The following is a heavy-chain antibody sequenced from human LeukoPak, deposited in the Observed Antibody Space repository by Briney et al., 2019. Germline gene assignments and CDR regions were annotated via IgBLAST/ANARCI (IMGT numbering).Heavy chain of an antibody. Sequence: SETLSLTCTVSGGSISSSSYYWGWIRQPPGKGLEWIGSIYYSGSTYYDPSLKSRVTISVDTSKNQFSLKLSSVTAADTAVYYCARARSYGESLFDYWGQGTLVTVSS. CDR1: GGSISSSSYY. V-gene: IGHV4-39*07. J-gene: IGHJ4*02. CDR3: ARARSYGESLFDY. CDR2: IYYSGST. D-gene: IGHD4-17*01.